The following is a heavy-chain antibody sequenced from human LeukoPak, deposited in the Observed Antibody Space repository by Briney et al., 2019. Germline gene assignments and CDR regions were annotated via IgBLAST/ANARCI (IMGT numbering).Heavy chain of an antibody. D-gene: IGHD2-15*01. V-gene: IGHV4-59*01. J-gene: IGHJ4*02. CDR2: IYYSGSA. CDR3: ARERGGQRSGQFDQ. CDR1: GDSIRSSY. Sequence: SETLSLTCTVSGDSIRSSYWSWIRQPPGATLEWAGYIYYSGSANYNPSLKDRVSMSVDTSKNQLSLRLSSVTAADTAVYYCARERGGQRSGQFDQWGKGILVTVSS.